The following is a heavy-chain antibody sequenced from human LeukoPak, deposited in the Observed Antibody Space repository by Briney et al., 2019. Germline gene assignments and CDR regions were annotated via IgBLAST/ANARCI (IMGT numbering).Heavy chain of an antibody. D-gene: IGHD3-3*01. Sequence: ASVKVSCKASGYTFTSYGISWVRQAPGQGLEWMGWISAYNGNTNYAQKFQGRVTITADESTSTAYMELSSLRSEDTAVYYCATIFGDTDYWGQGTLVTVSS. V-gene: IGHV1-18*01. J-gene: IGHJ4*02. CDR3: ATIFGDTDY. CDR1: GYTFTSYG. CDR2: ISAYNGNT.